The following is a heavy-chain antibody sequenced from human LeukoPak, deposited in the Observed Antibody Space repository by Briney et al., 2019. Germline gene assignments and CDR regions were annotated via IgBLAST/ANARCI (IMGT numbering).Heavy chain of an antibody. CDR2: ISNDGSDK. Sequence: GRSLRLSYAASGFTFSSHGMHWVRQAPGKGLEWVAAISNDGSDKYYADSVKGRFTISRDNSKNTLYLQMNSLRADDTAVYYCAKAQYSGNYWPFVYWGQGTLVTVSS. J-gene: IGHJ4*02. CDR3: AKAQYSGNYWPFVY. V-gene: IGHV3-30*18. CDR1: GFTFSSHG. D-gene: IGHD1-26*01.